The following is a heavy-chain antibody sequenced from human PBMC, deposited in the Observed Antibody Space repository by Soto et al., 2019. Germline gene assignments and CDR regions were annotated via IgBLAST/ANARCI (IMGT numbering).Heavy chain of an antibody. CDR2: IYYSGTT. J-gene: IGHJ4*02. CDR1: GYSISSTNW. Sequence: PSETLSLTCAVSGYSISSTNWWGWIRQPPGRGLEWIGYIYYSGTTYYTPSLKSRVTMSVDSSKNQFSLKLSSVTAVDTAVYYCARLVPTTIHDSWGQGVLVTVSS. V-gene: IGHV4-28*01. D-gene: IGHD1-26*01. CDR3: ARLVPTTIHDS.